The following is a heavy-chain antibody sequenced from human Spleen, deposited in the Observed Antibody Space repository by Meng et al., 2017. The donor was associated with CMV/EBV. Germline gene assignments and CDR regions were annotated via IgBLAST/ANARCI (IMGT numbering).Heavy chain of an antibody. Sequence: GGSLRLSCEASGFTVSSNYMSWVRQAPGKWLEWVSVIYSGGSTYYADSAKGRFTISRDNSKNTLYLQMNSLRAEDTAVYYCARDLGSLPDYWGQGTLVTVSS. J-gene: IGHJ4*02. D-gene: IGHD7-27*01. CDR2: IYSGGST. CDR1: GFTVSSNY. V-gene: IGHV3-53*01. CDR3: ARDLGSLPDY.